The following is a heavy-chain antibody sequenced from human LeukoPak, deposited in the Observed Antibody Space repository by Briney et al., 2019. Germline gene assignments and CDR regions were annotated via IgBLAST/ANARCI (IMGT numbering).Heavy chain of an antibody. D-gene: IGHD2-15*01. CDR1: GFMLSNYW. CDR2: IRRDGSTI. CDR3: AKDGGGYCSGGRCFDAFDL. J-gene: IGHJ3*01. V-gene: IGHV3-7*01. Sequence: GGSLRLSCAASGFMLSNYWMTWVRQAPGKGLEWVANIRRDGSTIHYLDSVRGRFTISRDNSKNTVYVQMNSLRAEDTAVYHCAKDGGGYCSGGRCFDAFDLWGQGTMVTVSS.